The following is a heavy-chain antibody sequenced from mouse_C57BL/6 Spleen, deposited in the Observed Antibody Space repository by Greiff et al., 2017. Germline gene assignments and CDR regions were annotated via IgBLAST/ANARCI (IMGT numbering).Heavy chain of an antibody. V-gene: IGHV2-5*01. CDR3: AKNIDYGSSRGYAMDY. J-gene: IGHJ4*01. CDR2: IWRGGST. CDR1: GFSLTSYG. Sequence: VMLVESGPGLVQPSQSLSITCTVSGFSLTSYGVHWVRQSPGKGLEWLGVIWRGGSTDYNAAFMSRLSITKDNSKSQVFFKMNSLQADDTAISYCAKNIDYGSSRGYAMDYWGQGTSVTVSS. D-gene: IGHD1-1*01.